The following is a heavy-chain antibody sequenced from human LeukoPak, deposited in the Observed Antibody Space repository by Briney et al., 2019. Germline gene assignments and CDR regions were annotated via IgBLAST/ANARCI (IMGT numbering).Heavy chain of an antibody. V-gene: IGHV1-69*05. CDR1: GGTFSSYA. CDR3: ARAQITMVRDGRYYYYYMDV. Sequence: SVKVSCKASGGTFSSYAISWVRQAPEQGLEWMGGIIPIFGTANYAQKFQGRVTITTDESTSTAYMELSSLRSEDTAVYYCARAQITMVRDGRYYYYYMDVWGKGTTVTVSS. D-gene: IGHD3-10*01. CDR2: IIPIFGTA. J-gene: IGHJ6*03.